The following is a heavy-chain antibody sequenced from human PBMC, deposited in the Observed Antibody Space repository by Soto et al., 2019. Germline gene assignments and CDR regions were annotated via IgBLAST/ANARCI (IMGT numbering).Heavy chain of an antibody. CDR1: GFTVSTKY. CDR3: ARDPWAADY. D-gene: IGHD3-16*01. Sequence: EVQLVESGGGLVQPGGSLRLSCAASGFTVSTKYMSWVRQAPGKGLEWVSVIYSGGSTFYADSVRGRFTISRGNSKNTVNLQMNSLSAEDTAVYYCARDPWAADYWGQGTLVTVSS. J-gene: IGHJ4*02. CDR2: IYSGGST. V-gene: IGHV3-66*01.